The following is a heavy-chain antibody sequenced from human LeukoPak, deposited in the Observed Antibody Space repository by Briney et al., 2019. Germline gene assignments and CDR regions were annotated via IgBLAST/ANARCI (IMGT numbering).Heavy chain of an antibody. CDR1: GFNFSNYW. V-gene: IGHV3-7*01. J-gene: IGHJ4*02. CDR2: IKEDGREA. Sequence: GSLRLSCAAAGFNFSNYWMSWVRQAPGKGLEWVANIKEDGREAYYVDYVKGRFTISRDNAKNSVYLQMNSLRAEDTAVYYCARDKISPGGGYWGQGTLVIVST. CDR3: ARDKISPGGGY. D-gene: IGHD3-10*01.